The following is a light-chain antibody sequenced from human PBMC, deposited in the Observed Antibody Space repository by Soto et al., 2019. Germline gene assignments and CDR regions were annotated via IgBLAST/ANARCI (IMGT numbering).Light chain of an antibody. J-gene: IGLJ1*01. CDR1: SSDVGGNKY. Sequence: QSVLTQPASVSGSPGQSITISCTGTSSDVGGNKYVSWYQHYPGKAPKLMICDVSNRPSGVSSRFSGSKSGNTASLTISGLQAEDEADYYCSAFTGTTYVFGTGTKVTV. CDR2: DVS. V-gene: IGLV2-14*03. CDR3: SAFTGTTYV.